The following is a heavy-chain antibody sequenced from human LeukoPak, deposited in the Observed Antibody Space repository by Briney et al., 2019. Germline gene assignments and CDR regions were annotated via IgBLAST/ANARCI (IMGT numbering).Heavy chain of an antibody. J-gene: IGHJ4*02. CDR1: GFSVSSNY. V-gene: IGHV3-30*03. CDR2: ISYDGSNK. CDR3: ARDPGGYIDY. Sequence: GGSLRLSCAASGFSVSSNYMIWVRQAPGKGLEWVAVISYDGSNKYYADSVKGRFTISRDNSKNTLYLQMNSLRAEDTAVYYCARDPGGYIDYWGQGTLVTVSS. D-gene: IGHD1-14*01.